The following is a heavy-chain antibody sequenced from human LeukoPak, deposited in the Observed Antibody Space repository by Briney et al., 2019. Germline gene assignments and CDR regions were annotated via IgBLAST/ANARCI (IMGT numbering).Heavy chain of an antibody. CDR2: IYPGDSDI. CDR1: GYSFTTYW. CDR3: ARPQAIFGVHAFDI. Sequence: GESLKISCKGSGYSFTTYWIAWVRQMPGKGLEWMGIIYPGDSDIRYSPSFQGLVTISADKSISTAYLQWSSLKASDTAMYYCARPQAIFGVHAFDIWGQGTMVTVSS. V-gene: IGHV5-51*01. J-gene: IGHJ3*02. D-gene: IGHD3-3*01.